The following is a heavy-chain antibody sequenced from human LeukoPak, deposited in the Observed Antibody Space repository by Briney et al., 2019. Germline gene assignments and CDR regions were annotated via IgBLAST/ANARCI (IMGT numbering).Heavy chain of an antibody. CDR1: GGSISSGSYY. J-gene: IGHJ6*03. D-gene: IGHD3-16*01. CDR3: AGYGWGYYYMDV. CDR2: IYTSGST. Sequence: PSETLSLTCTVSGGSISSGSYYWSWIRQPAGKGLEWIGRIYTSGSTNYNPSLKSRVTISVDTSKNQFSLKLSSVTAADTAVYYCAGYGWGYYYMDVWGKGTTVTVSS. V-gene: IGHV4-61*02.